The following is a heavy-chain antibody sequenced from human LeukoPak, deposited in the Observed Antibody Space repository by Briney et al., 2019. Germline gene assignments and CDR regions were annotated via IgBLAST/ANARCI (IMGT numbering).Heavy chain of an antibody. CDR2: IYPGDSGP. CDR1: GYSFTSYC. V-gene: IGHV5-51*01. CDR3: GMSGDRVPLQDDVYDV. Sequence: GESLKISCKVSGYSFTSYCIGWVRQMPGKGLEWMGIIYPGDSGPTYSPSFQGQVTISVDKSINTAYLQWSSLQASNTAMYYCGMSGDRVPLQDDVYDVWGQGTMVTVST. D-gene: IGHD1-26*01. J-gene: IGHJ3*01.